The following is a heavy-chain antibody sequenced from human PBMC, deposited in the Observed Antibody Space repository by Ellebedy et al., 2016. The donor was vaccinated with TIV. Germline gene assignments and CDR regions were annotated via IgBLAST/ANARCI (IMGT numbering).Heavy chain of an antibody. V-gene: IGHV3-11*04. CDR2: ISNNNSGSTI. Sequence: GGSLRLSCAASGFTLNDYYISWIRQAPGKGLEWVSYISNNNSGSTIYYADSVKGRFTISRDNSKNTLYLQMNSLRAEDTAMYYCAKDLGRVVTAIGNYFDYWGQGTLVTVSS. J-gene: IGHJ4*02. D-gene: IGHD2-21*02. CDR3: AKDLGRVVTAIGNYFDY. CDR1: GFTLNDYY.